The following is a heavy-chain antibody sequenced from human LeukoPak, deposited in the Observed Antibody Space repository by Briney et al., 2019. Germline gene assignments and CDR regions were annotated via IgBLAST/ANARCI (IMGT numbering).Heavy chain of an antibody. CDR2: ISSSSYI. Sequence: GGSLRLSCAASGLTFSSYSMNWVRQAPGKGLEWVSSISSSSYIYYADSVKGRFTISRDNAKNSLYLQMNSLRAEDTAVYYCAGLGTMVRGVKNWGQGTLVTVSS. CDR3: AGLGTMVRGVKN. D-gene: IGHD3-10*01. V-gene: IGHV3-21*01. J-gene: IGHJ4*02. CDR1: GLTFSSYS.